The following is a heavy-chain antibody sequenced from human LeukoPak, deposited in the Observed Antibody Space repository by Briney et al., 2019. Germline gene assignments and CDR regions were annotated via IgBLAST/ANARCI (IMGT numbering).Heavy chain of an antibody. J-gene: IGHJ6*02. CDR1: GGTFSSYA. Sequence: ASVKVSCKASGGTFSSYAISWVRQAPGQGLEWMGGIIPIFGTANYAQRFQGRVTITADESTSTAYMELSSLRSEDTAVYYCATAVAGTRVGYYYGMDVWGQGTTVTVSS. CDR2: IIPIFGTA. V-gene: IGHV1-69*13. CDR3: ATAVAGTRVGYYYGMDV. D-gene: IGHD6-19*01.